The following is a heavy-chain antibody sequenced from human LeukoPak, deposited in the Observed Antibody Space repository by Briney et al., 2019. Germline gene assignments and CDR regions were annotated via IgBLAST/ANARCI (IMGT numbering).Heavy chain of an antibody. CDR3: ARAVDFWRGSGQRGYYFDY. Sequence: SQPLSLTCTVSGGSISSGHYYWSWIRQHPGKGLEWIGYIYYSGSTYYNSSLKSRVTISVDTSKNQFSLKLSSVTAADTAVYYCARAVDFWRGSGQRGYYFDYWGQGTLVTVSS. V-gene: IGHV4-31*03. CDR1: GGSISSGHYY. CDR2: IYYSGST. J-gene: IGHJ4*02. D-gene: IGHD3-3*01.